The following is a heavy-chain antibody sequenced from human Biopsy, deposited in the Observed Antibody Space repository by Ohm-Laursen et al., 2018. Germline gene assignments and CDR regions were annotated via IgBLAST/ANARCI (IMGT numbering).Heavy chain of an antibody. V-gene: IGHV1-2*02. CDR1: AYSFGDHR. Sequence: GASVKVSCKASAYSFGDHRIHWVRQAPGQGLEWMGWIDPKSGGTNYAQKFQGRVTMTRGTSISTAYVDLSSLRSGDTAVYYCTRGGYYYDSLAYYYWFDPWGQGTLVTVSS. D-gene: IGHD3-22*01. CDR3: TRGGYYYDSLAYYYWFDP. J-gene: IGHJ5*02. CDR2: IDPKSGGT.